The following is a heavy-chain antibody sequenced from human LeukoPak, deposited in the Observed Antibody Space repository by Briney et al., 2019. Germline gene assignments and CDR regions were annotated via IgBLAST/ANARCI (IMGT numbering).Heavy chain of an antibody. CDR2: ISSSSSYI. D-gene: IGHD3-22*01. J-gene: IGHJ4*02. V-gene: IGHV3-21*01. CDR1: GFTFSSYS. CDR3: AKYTHSSGFDY. Sequence: NPGGSLRLSCAASGFTFSSYSMNWVRQAPGKGLEWVSSISSSSSYIYYADSGKGRFTISRDNAKNSLYLQMNSLRAEDTAVYYCAKYTHSSGFDYWGQGTLVTVSS.